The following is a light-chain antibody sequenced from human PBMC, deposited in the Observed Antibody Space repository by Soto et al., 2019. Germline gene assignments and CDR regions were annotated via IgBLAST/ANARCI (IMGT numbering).Light chain of an antibody. CDR1: QSVGGNY. V-gene: IGKV3-20*01. CDR3: QHYGRAPGT. CDR2: GAS. Sequence: EIVLTQSPGTLSLSPGERATLSCRASQSVGGNYLAWFQQKPGQTPRVLFYGASSRATGISDRFSARGSGTDFTLTISRLEPEDFAVYYCQHYGRAPGTFGQGTKVEI. J-gene: IGKJ1*01.